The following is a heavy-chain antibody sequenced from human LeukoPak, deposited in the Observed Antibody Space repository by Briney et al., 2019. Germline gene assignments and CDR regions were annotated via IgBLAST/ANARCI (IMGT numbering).Heavy chain of an antibody. CDR2: ISAYNGNT. Sequence: ASVTVSCKASGYTFTSYGISWVRQAPGQGLEWMGWISAYNGNTNYAQKLQGRVTMTTDTSTSTAYMELRSLRSDDTAVYYCARSSLAVAGSVFDYWGQGTLVTVSS. D-gene: IGHD6-19*01. V-gene: IGHV1-18*01. CDR3: ARSSLAVAGSVFDY. J-gene: IGHJ4*02. CDR1: GYTFTSYG.